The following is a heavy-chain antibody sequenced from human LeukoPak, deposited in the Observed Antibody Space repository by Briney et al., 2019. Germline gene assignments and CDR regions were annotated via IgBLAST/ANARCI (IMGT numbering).Heavy chain of an antibody. D-gene: IGHD3-22*01. CDR3: AKIGPYYYDSSGYPF. CDR2: IRYDGSNK. CDR1: GFTFSSYG. Sequence: GGSLRLSCAASGFTFSSYGMHWVRQAPGKGLERVAFIRYDGSNKYYADSVKGRFTISRDNSKNTLYLQMNSLRAEDTAVYYCAKIGPYYYDSSGYPFWGQGTLVTVSP. J-gene: IGHJ4*02. V-gene: IGHV3-30*02.